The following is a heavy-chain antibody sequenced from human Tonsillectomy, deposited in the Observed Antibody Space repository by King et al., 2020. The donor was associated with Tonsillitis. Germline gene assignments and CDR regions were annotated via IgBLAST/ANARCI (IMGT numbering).Heavy chain of an antibody. D-gene: IGHD1-26*01. Sequence: VQLVESGGGLVQPGGSLRLSCAASGFTVSSSYMGWVRQTAGKGLHWVSVIYSDGDTYYADSVKGRFTISRQNSKNTLYLQMNSLRRDDPAVYYCARVLGAAVYWGQGTLVTVSA. CDR1: GFTVSSSY. CDR2: IYSDGDT. J-gene: IGHJ4*02. V-gene: IGHV3-53*04. CDR3: ARVLGAAVY.